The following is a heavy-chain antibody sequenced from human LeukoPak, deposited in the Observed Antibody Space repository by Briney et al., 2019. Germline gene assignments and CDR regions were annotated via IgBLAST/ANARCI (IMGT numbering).Heavy chain of an antibody. CDR2: IWYDGSNK. D-gene: IGHD2-15*01. J-gene: IGHJ4*02. Sequence: GGSLRLSCAASGITFRSYGIHWVRQAPGKGLERVAFIWYDGSNKYYADSVKGRFTISRDNSRNTLFLQMNSLRAEDTAVYYCATDRATQYFDYWGQGTLVSVSS. CDR3: ATDRATQYFDY. CDR1: GITFRSYG. V-gene: IGHV3-30*02.